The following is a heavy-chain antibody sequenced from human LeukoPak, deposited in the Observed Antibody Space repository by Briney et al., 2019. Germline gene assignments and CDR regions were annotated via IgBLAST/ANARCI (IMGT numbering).Heavy chain of an antibody. CDR1: GYTFTSYY. D-gene: IGHD3-10*01. J-gene: IGHJ2*01. CDR3: ARTPPGVRGVRATWYFDL. Sequence: ASVKVSCKASGYTFTSYYMHWVRQAPGQGLEWMGIINPSGGSTSYAQKFQGRVTMTRDTSTSTAYMELNSLRSEDTAVYYCARTPPGVRGVRATWYFDLWGRGTLVTVSS. CDR2: INPSGGST. V-gene: IGHV1-46*01.